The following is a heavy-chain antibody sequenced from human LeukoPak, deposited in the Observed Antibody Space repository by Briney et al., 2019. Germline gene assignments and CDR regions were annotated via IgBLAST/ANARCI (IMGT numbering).Heavy chain of an antibody. CDR3: AREGSRQWLVLFGY. CDR2: INAGNGST. J-gene: IGHJ4*02. Sequence: GASVKVSCKASGYTFTSYAMHWVRQAPGQRLEWMGWINAGNGSTKYSQKFQGRVTITRDTSASTAYMELSSLRSEDTAVYYCAREGSRQWLVLFGYWGQGTLVTVSS. V-gene: IGHV1-3*01. CDR1: GYTFTSYA. D-gene: IGHD6-19*01.